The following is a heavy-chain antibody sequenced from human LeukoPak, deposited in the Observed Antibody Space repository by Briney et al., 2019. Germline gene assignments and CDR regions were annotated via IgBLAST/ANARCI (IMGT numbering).Heavy chain of an antibody. CDR3: ARGGYCISTSCYVDY. Sequence: GGSLRLSYAASGFTFSSYWMNWVRQAPGKGLEWVANIKQDGSERYYVDSVKGRFTISRDNAKNSLYLEMNSLRAEDTAVYYCARGGYCISTSCYVDYWGQGTLVTVSS. CDR2: IKQDGSER. J-gene: IGHJ4*02. CDR1: GFTFSSYW. D-gene: IGHD2-2*01. V-gene: IGHV3-7*04.